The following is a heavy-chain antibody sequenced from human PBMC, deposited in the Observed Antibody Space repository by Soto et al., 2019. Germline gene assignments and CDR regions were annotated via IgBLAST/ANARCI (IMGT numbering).Heavy chain of an antibody. Sequence: QVQLVQSGAEVKKPGSSVKVSCKASGGTFSSYAISWVRQAPGQGLEWMGGIIPIFGTANYAQKFQVRVTITADESTSTAYMELSSLRSEDTAVYYCARGKDYYDSSGYYYVRWFDPWCQGTMVTVS. CDR3: ARGKDYYDSSGYYYVRWFDP. CDR1: GGTFSSYA. CDR2: IIPIFGTA. J-gene: IGHJ5*02. D-gene: IGHD3-22*01. V-gene: IGHV1-69*01.